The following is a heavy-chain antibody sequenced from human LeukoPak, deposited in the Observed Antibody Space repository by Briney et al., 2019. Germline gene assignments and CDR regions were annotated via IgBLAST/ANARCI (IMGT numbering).Heavy chain of an antibody. CDR1: GGSLSGSNW. CDR2: IYHSGSA. Sequence: SETLSLTCAVSGGSLSGSNWWSWVRQPPGKGLEWIGEIYHSGSANYNPSLKSRVTISVDKSKNQFSLRLSSVTAADTAVYYSASAGHDGIGYKVCWGQGTLVTVSS. D-gene: IGHD3-22*01. V-gene: IGHV4-4*02. J-gene: IGHJ4*02. CDR3: ASAGHDGIGYKVC.